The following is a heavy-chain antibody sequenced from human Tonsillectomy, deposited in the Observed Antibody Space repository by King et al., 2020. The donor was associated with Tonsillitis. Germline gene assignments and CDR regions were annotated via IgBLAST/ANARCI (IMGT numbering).Heavy chain of an antibody. V-gene: IGHV4-39*01. CDR2: IYYSGST. Sequence: QLQESGPGLVKPSETLFLTCTVSGGSVSSSSYYWGWIRQPPGKGLEWIGSIYYSGSTYYNPSLKSRVTISVDTSKNQFSLKLSSVTAADTAVYYCARLHYYYGMDVWGQGTTVTVSS. CDR1: GGSVSSSSYY. J-gene: IGHJ6*02. CDR3: ARLHYYYGMDV.